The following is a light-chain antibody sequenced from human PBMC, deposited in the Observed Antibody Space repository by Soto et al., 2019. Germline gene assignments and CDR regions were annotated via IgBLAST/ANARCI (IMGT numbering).Light chain of an antibody. CDR1: SSDVGGYNY. CDR2: EVS. V-gene: IGLV2-14*01. J-gene: IGLJ1*01. Sequence: ALTQPASVSGSPGQSITISCTGTSSDVGGYNYVSWYQQHPGKAPKLMIYEVSNRPSGVSNRFSGSKSGNTASLTISGLQAEDEADYYCSSYTSSSTLIFGTGTKVTVL. CDR3: SSYTSSSTLI.